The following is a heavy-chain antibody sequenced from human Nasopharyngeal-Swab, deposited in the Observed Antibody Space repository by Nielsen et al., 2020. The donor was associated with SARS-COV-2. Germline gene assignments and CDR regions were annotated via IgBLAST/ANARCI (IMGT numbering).Heavy chain of an antibody. CDR1: GYTLTELS. CDR2: IIPIFGTA. D-gene: IGHD3-3*01. V-gene: IGHV1-69*13. J-gene: IGHJ4*02. Sequence: SVKVSCKVSGYTLTELSMHWVRQAPGKGLEWMGGIIPIFGTANYAQKFQGRVTITADESTSTAYMELSSLRSEDTAVYYCARSFGVVIPYYFDYWGQGTLVTVSS. CDR3: ARSFGVVIPYYFDY.